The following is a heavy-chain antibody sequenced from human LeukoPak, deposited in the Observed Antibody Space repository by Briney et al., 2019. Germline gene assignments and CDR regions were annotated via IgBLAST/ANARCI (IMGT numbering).Heavy chain of an antibody. Sequence: GGSLRLSCAASGFTFSSYGMTWVRQAPGKGLEWVAVIWYDGSNKDYADSVKDRFTISRDNSKNTLYLQMNSLRAEDTAVYYCARTPSSGNYFPWYFDLWGRGTLVTVSS. CDR1: GFTFSSYG. D-gene: IGHD1-26*01. J-gene: IGHJ2*01. CDR3: ARTPSSGNYFPWYFDL. CDR2: IWYDGSNK. V-gene: IGHV3-33*08.